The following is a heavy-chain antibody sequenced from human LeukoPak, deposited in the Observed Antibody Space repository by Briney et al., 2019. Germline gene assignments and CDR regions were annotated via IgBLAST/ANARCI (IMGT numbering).Heavy chain of an antibody. CDR3: ARLSQGGSYYDSSGYPYYFDY. Sequence: KASETLSLTCTVSGGSISSYYWSWIRQPPGKGLEWIGYIYYSGSTNYNPSLKSRVTISVDTSKNQFSLKLSSVTAADTAVYYCARLSQGGSYYDSSGYPYYFDYWGQGTLVTVSS. V-gene: IGHV4-59*08. J-gene: IGHJ4*02. CDR1: GGSISSYY. CDR2: IYYSGST. D-gene: IGHD3-22*01.